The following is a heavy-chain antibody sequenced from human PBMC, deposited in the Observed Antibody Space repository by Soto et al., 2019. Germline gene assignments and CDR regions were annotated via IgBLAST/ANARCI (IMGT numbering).Heavy chain of an antibody. V-gene: IGHV3-30*04. CDR2: ISYDGSNK. CDR1: GFTFSSYA. CDR3: ARDRVVGYYDSSGYFDY. D-gene: IGHD3-22*01. J-gene: IGHJ4*02. Sequence: GGSLRLSCAASGFTFSSYAMHWVRQAPGKGLEWVAVISYDGSNKYYADSVKGRFTISRDNSKNTLYLQMNSLRAEDTAVYYCARDRVVGYYDSSGYFDYWGQGTLVTVSS.